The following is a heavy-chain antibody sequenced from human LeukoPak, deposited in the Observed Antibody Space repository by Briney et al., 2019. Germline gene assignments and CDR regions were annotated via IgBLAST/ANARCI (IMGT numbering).Heavy chain of an antibody. Sequence: GGSLRLSCAASGFTFSSYSMNWVRQAPGKGLEWVSSISSSSSYIYYADSVKGRFTISRDNAKNSLYPQMNSLRAEDTAIYYCARVSIVVVPGSNWFDPWGQGTLVTVSS. J-gene: IGHJ5*02. D-gene: IGHD2-2*01. CDR2: ISSSSSYI. CDR3: ARVSIVVVPGSNWFDP. CDR1: GFTFSSYS. V-gene: IGHV3-21*01.